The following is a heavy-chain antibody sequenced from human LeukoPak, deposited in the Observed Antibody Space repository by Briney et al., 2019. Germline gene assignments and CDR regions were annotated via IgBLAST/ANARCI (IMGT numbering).Heavy chain of an antibody. CDR3: AGGGYIVATAIPYDYDGTDV. Sequence: PGGSLRLSCAASGFTFSRYGMHWVRQPPGKGLEWVAIVWADGNNKYYADSVKGRFTISRDNCKNTLSLHMDSLRSEDTAVYYCAGGGYIVATAIPYDYDGTDVWGQGTTVTVSS. D-gene: IGHD5-12*01. CDR2: VWADGNNK. V-gene: IGHV3-33*08. J-gene: IGHJ6*02. CDR1: GFTFSRYG.